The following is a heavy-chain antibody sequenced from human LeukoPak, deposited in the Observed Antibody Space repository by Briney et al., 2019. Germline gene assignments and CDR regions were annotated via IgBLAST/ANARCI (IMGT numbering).Heavy chain of an antibody. CDR1: GHIFTGYY. CDR3: AKSHDYSNYIFEF. CDR2: VNPNSGDT. V-gene: IGHV1-8*03. Sequence: ASVKVSCKASGHIFTGYYIHWVRQAPGRGPEWMGWVNPNSGDTGSPQNFQGRVTITRNSSINTAYMELSSLTSEDTAVYYCAKSHDYSNYIFEFWGQGTLVTVSS. J-gene: IGHJ4*02. D-gene: IGHD4-11*01.